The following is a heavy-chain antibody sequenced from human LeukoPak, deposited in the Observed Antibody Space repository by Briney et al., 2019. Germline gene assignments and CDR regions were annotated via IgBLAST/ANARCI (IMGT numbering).Heavy chain of an antibody. CDR2: ISYDGSNK. CDR1: GFTFSSYA. J-gene: IGHJ2*01. D-gene: IGHD5-18*01. V-gene: IGHV3-30-3*01. CDR3: ARSERGYSYWYFDL. Sequence: RSLRLSCAASGFTFSSYAMHWVRQAPGKGLEWVAVISYDGSNKYYADSVKGRFTISRDNSKNTLYLQMNSLRAEDTAVYYCARSERGYSYWYFDLWGRGTLVTVSS.